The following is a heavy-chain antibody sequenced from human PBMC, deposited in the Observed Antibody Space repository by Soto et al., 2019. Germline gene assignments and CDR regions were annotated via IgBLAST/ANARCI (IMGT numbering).Heavy chain of an antibody. Sequence: PSETLSLTCAVSGSSISSGYYWGWIRQSPGKGLEWIGSVYHTGTTYYNPSFQSRVTISINTSNNQFSLKLRSVTAADAAVYYCARGSGGHSGWGHWYDPWGQGTLATVSS. V-gene: IGHV4-38-2*01. CDR3: ARGSGGHSGWGHWYDP. CDR1: GSSISSGYY. CDR2: VYHTGTT. D-gene: IGHD2-21*02. J-gene: IGHJ5*02.